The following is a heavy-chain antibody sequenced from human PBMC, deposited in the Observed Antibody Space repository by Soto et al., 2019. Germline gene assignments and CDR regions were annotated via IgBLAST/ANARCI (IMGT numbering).Heavy chain of an antibody. CDR3: ARVAYSSGWSEWFDP. V-gene: IGHV3-33*01. CDR2: IWFDGSNK. D-gene: IGHD6-19*01. CDR1: GFTFSSYG. J-gene: IGHJ5*02. Sequence: GGSLRLSCAASGFTFSSYGMHWVRQAPGKGLEWVAVIWFDGSNKYYADSVKGRFIISRDNSKNTLYLQMNSLRAEDTAVYYCARVAYSSGWSEWFDPWGQGTLVTVSS.